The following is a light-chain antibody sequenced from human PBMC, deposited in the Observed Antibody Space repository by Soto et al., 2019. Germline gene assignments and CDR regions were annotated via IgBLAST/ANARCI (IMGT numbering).Light chain of an antibody. J-gene: IGKJ1*01. Sequence: DIQMTQSPSTLSASEGDRFPITCRASQSISSWLAWYQQKPGKAPKLLIYKASTLKSGVPSRFSGSGSGTEFTLTISSLQPDDFATYYCQHYNSYSEAFGQGTKVDIK. CDR1: QSISSW. CDR2: KAS. V-gene: IGKV1-5*03. CDR3: QHYNSYSEA.